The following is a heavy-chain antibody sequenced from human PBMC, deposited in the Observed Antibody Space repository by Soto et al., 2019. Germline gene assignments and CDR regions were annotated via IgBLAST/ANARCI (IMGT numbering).Heavy chain of an antibody. V-gene: IGHV1-69*01. D-gene: IGHD2-15*01. Sequence: QVQLVQSGAEVKKPGSSVKVSCKASGGTFSSYAISWVRQAPGQGLEWMGGIIPIFGTANYAQKFQGRVTITADESTSTAYMELSSLRSEDTVMYYSARAQSLRIWFDPWGQGTLVTVSS. CDR3: ARAQSLRIWFDP. J-gene: IGHJ5*02. CDR1: GGTFSSYA. CDR2: IIPIFGTA.